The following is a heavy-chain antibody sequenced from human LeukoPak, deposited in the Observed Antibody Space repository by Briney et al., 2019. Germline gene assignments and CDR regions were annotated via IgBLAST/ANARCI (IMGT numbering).Heavy chain of an antibody. D-gene: IGHD6-13*01. J-gene: IGHJ6*03. CDR1: GGSISSGGYY. CDR2: IYYSGST. CDR3: ARVVAAGNNYYCYMDV. V-gene: IGHV4-31*03. Sequence: SETLSLTCTVSGGSISSGGYYWSWIRQHPGKGLEWIGYIYYSGSTYYNPSLKSRVTISVDTSKNQFSLKLSSVTAADTAVYYCARVVAAGNNYYCYMDVWGKGTTVTVSS.